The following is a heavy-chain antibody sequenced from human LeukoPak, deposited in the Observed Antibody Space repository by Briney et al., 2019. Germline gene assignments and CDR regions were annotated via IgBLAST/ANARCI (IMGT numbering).Heavy chain of an antibody. J-gene: IGHJ5*02. CDR2: ISGSGGST. CDR3: AKDPEFKGYYGSGSYYKVDWFDP. Sequence: GGSLRLSCAASGFTFSSYAMSWVRQAPGKGLEWVSAISGSGGSTYYADSVKGRFTISRDNSKNTLYLQMNSLRAEDTAVYYCAKDPEFKGYYGSGSYYKVDWFDPWGQGTLVTVSS. D-gene: IGHD3-10*01. V-gene: IGHV3-23*01. CDR1: GFTFSSYA.